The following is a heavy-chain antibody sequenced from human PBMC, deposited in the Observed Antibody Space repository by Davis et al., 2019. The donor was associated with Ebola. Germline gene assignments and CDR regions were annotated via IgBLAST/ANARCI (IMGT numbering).Heavy chain of an antibody. J-gene: IGHJ4*02. CDR2: ISSSRSTI. Sequence: PGGSLTLSCAASGFTFSSYSMNWVRQAPRQGLEWISHISSSRSTIYYADSAKGRFTISRDNAKNSLYLQMNSLRDEDTAVYYCARRTPMDYWGQGTLVTVSS. CDR3: ARRTPMDY. CDR1: GFTFSSYS. V-gene: IGHV3-48*02.